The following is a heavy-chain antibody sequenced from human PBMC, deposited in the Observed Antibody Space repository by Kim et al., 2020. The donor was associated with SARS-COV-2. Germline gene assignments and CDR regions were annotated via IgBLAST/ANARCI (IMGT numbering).Heavy chain of an antibody. Sequence: ASVKVSCKASGYTFTSYAMNWVRQAPGQGLEWMGWINTNTGNPTYAQGFTGRFVFSLDTSVSTAYLQISSLKAEDTAVYYCARGADGAGYYAYVWGTHRPKYYFDYWGQGTLVTVSS. V-gene: IGHV7-4-1*02. CDR3: ARGADGAGYYAYVWGTHRPKYYFDY. CDR2: INTNTGNP. J-gene: IGHJ4*02. CDR1: GYTFTSYA. D-gene: IGHD3-16*01.